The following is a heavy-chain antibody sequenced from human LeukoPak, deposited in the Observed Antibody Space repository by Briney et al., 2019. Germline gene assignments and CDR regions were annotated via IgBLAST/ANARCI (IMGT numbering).Heavy chain of an antibody. V-gene: IGHV3-48*03. CDR2: ISSSGSTI. J-gene: IGHJ6*02. CDR1: GFTFSSYE. CDR3: ARRQAYYYDSSGYFYYYGMDV. Sequence: PGGSLRLSCAASGFTFSSYEMNWVRQAPGKGLEWVSYISSSGSTIYYADSVKGRFTISRDNAKNSLYLQMNSLRAEDTADYYCARRQAYYYDSSGYFYYYGMDVWGQGTTVTVSS. D-gene: IGHD3-22*01.